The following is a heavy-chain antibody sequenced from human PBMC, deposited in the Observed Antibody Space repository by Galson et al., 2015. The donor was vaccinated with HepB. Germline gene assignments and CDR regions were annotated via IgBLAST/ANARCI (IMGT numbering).Heavy chain of an antibody. CDR1: GGSISSGDNY. V-gene: IGHV4-30-4*01. D-gene: IGHD2/OR15-2a*01. CDR2: IYYSGST. Sequence: LSLTCTVSGGSISSGDNYWAWIRQPPGKGLEWIGYIYYSGSTYYNPSLKSRVTTSVDTSKNQFSLKLSSVTAADTAVYYCASSPSTNYYYCGVDVWGQGTTVTVSS. J-gene: IGHJ6*02. CDR3: ASSPSTNYYYCGVDV.